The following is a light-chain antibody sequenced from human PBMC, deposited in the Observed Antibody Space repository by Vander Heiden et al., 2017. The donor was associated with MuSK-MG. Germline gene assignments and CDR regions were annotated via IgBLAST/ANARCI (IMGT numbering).Light chain of an antibody. CDR2: DAS. V-gene: IGKV3-11*01. CDR3: QQPSNWPLDT. CDR1: QSVSSY. J-gene: IGKJ4*01. Sequence: EIVLTQSPATLSLSPGERATLSCRASQSVSSYLAWYQQKPGQAPRLLIYDASNRATGIPARFSGSGYGTDFTLTISSLEPEDFAVYYCQQPSNWPLDTFGGGTKVEIK.